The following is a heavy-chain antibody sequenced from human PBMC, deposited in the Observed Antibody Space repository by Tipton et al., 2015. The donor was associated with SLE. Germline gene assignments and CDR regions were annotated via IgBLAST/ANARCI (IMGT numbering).Heavy chain of an antibody. CDR1: GYSFTSHW. V-gene: IGHV5-51*01. D-gene: IGHD7-27*01. Sequence: VQLVQSGAEVKKPGESLKISCKASGYSFTSHWIGWVRQVPGKGLEWMGIIFPRDSDTSYSPSFQGQVTFSADKSNITAYLQWSSLKASDTAMYYCARHRPTGEFWHLYFDRWGRGTLVTVSS. J-gene: IGHJ2*01. CDR2: IFPRDSDT. CDR3: ARHRPTGEFWHLYFDR.